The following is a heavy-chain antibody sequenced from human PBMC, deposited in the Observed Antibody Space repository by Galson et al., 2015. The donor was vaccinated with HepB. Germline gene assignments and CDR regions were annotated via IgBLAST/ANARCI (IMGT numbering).Heavy chain of an antibody. Sequence: SLRLSCAASGFTFSDYTMYWVRQPPGKGLESVALISYDGNSKYFPDSVKGRFTISRDNSKNTLYLQMNSLEAEDTAIYYCALAWTNYWYFDLWGRGTLVTVSS. D-gene: IGHD3/OR15-3a*01. V-gene: IGHV3-30-3*01. CDR2: ISYDGNSK. CDR1: GFTFSDYT. CDR3: ALAWTNYWYFDL. J-gene: IGHJ2*01.